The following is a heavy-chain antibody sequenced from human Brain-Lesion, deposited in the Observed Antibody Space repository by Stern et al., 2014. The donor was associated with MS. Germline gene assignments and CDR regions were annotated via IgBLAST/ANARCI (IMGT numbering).Heavy chain of an antibody. CDR1: GLIFSNYA. Sequence: VQLVESGGGVVQPGRSLRLSCAASGLIFSNYAMHWVRQAPGKGLQWVAIISYDGSNKYYADSVKGRFTISRDNYKNTLYLQMNSLKSEDTAVYYCARVDTPLDYYYGMDVWGQGTTVTVSS. J-gene: IGHJ6*02. D-gene: IGHD5-18*01. V-gene: IGHV3-30*01. CDR2: ISYDGSNK. CDR3: ARVDTPLDYYYGMDV.